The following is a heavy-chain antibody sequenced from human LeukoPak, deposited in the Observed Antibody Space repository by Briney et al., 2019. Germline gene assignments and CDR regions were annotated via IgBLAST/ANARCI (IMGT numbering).Heavy chain of an antibody. D-gene: IGHD2-15*01. Sequence: SVKVSCKASGGTLISYAISWVRQAPGQGLEWMGGIIPIFGTANYAQKFQGRVTITADESTSTAYMELSSLRSEDTAVYYCARDNGGSWVVDAFDIWGQGTMVTVSS. V-gene: IGHV1-69*13. CDR3: ARDNGGSWVVDAFDI. CDR2: IIPIFGTA. CDR1: GGTLISYA. J-gene: IGHJ3*02.